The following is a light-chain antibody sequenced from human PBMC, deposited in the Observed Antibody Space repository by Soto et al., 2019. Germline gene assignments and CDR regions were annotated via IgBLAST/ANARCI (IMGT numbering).Light chain of an antibody. Sequence: IVMTQSPATLSVSPGERATLSCRASHSVRGNLAWYQQKPGQAPRLLIYDASIRPTGIPARFSGSGSGTEFTLTISGLQSEDLAVYYCQQYNNWWTFGQGTKVEIK. J-gene: IGKJ1*01. CDR3: QQYNNWWT. V-gene: IGKV3-15*01. CDR1: HSVRGN. CDR2: DAS.